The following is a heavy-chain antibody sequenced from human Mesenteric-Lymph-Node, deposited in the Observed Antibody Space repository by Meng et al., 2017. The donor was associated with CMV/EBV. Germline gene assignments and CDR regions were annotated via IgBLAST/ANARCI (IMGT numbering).Heavy chain of an antibody. CDR2: INHSGST. CDR3: ARGKGWFGEIDY. D-gene: IGHD3-10*01. CDR1: GGAFSGYC. V-gene: IGHV4-34*01. Sequence: CEGYGGAFSGYCWSWIRQTRGKGLGWIGGINHSGSTNYNPSLKSRVTISVETSKNQCSLKLRSVTAADTAVYYCARGKGWFGEIDYWGQGTLVTVSS. J-gene: IGHJ4*02.